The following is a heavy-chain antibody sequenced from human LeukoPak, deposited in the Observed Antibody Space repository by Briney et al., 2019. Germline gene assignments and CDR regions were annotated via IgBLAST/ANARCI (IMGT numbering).Heavy chain of an antibody. J-gene: IGHJ6*03. D-gene: IGHD3-10*01. Sequence: PGGSLRLSCAASGFTFSSYSMNWVRQAPGKGLEWVSSISSSSSYIYYADSVKGRFTISRDNAKNSLYLQMNSLRAEDTAVYYCARDRAVRGRKYYYYYMDVWGKGTTVTVSS. V-gene: IGHV3-21*01. CDR3: ARDRAVRGRKYYYYYMDV. CDR2: ISSSSSYI. CDR1: GFTFSSYS.